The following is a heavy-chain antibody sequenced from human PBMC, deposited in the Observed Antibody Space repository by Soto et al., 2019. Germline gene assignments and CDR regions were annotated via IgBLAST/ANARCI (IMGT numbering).Heavy chain of an antibody. J-gene: IGHJ4*02. D-gene: IGHD5-18*01. CDR3: ARTSSGYSYGPSDN. V-gene: IGHV3-30-3*01. CDR2: ISYDGSNK. Sequence: GGSLRLSCAASGFTFSSYAMHWVRQAPGKGLEWVAVISYDGSNKYYADSVKGRFTISRDNSKNTLYLQMNSLRAEDTAVYYCARTSSGYSYGPSDNWGQGTLVTVSS. CDR1: GFTFSSYA.